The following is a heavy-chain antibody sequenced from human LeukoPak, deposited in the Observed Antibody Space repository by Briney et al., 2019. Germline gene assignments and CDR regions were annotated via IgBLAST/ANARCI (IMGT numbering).Heavy chain of an antibody. CDR1: GYTFTGYY. D-gene: IGHD1-26*01. J-gene: IGHJ5*02. CDR2: INPNSGGT. Sequence: ASVKLSCKASGYTFTGYYMHWVRQAPGKGLEWMGRINPNSGGTNYTESVQGRVTMTRDTAISTTYLELSRLRAEDTAVYYCARGLKGDNWFDPWGQGTLVTVSS. CDR3: ARGLKGDNWFDP. V-gene: IGHV1-2*02.